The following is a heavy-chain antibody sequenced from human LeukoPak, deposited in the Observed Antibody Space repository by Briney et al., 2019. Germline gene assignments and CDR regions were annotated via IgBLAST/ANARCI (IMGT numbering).Heavy chain of an antibody. J-gene: IGHJ5*02. CDR1: GGSFSDHY. D-gene: IGHD3-10*01. CDR3: ARAFGNVRGDT. V-gene: IGHV4-34*01. Sequence: SETLSLTCAVYGGSFSDHYWSWIRQPPGKGLEWIGEINHSGYTNYNPSLKSRVTISVDTSKKQITLNLSSVTAAATAVYYCARAFGNVRGDTWGQGSLVTVSS. CDR2: INHSGYT.